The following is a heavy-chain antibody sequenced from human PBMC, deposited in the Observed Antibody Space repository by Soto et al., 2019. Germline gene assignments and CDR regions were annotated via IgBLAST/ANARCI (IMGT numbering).Heavy chain of an antibody. J-gene: IGHJ6*02. CDR1: GFTFSSYG. V-gene: IGHV3-30*18. D-gene: IGHD2-15*01. Sequence: PGGSLRLSCAASGFTFSSYGMHWVRQAPGKGLEWVAVISYDGSNKYYADSVKGRFTISRDNSKNTLYLQMNSLRAEDTAVYYCAKDGDCSGGSCYSYYYYYGMDVWGQGTTVTVSS. CDR2: ISYDGSNK. CDR3: AKDGDCSGGSCYSYYYYYGMDV.